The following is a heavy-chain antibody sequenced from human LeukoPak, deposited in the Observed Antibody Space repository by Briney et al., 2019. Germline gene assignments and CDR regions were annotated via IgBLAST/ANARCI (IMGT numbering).Heavy chain of an antibody. CDR1: AFTFSNSW. V-gene: IGHV3-7*01. D-gene: IGHD6-13*01. CDR3: ARDSGYWALDY. J-gene: IGHJ4*02. CDR2: INQDGSEN. Sequence: GGSLRLSCAASAFTFSNSWMDWVRQAPGQGLEWVASINQDGSENYYADSVKGRFTISRDNAKNSLYLQMNSIRAADTAVYFCARDSGYWALDYWGQGTLVTVSS.